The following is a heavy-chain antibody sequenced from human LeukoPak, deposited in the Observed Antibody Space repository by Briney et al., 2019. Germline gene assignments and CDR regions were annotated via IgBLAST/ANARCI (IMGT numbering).Heavy chain of an antibody. V-gene: IGHV4-34*01. J-gene: IGHJ4*02. CDR3: ARHGDYDNYYFVY. D-gene: IGHD4-17*01. Sequence: SETLSLTCAVYGGSFSGYYWSWIRQPPGKGLEWIGEINHSGSTNYNPSLKSRVTISVDTSKNQFSLKLSSVTAADTAVYYCARHGDYDNYYFVYWGQGTLVTVSS. CDR2: INHSGST. CDR1: GGSFSGYY.